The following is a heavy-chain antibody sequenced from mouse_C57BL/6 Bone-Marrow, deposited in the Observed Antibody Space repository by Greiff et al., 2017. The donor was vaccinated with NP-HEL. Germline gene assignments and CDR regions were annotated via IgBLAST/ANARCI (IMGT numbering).Heavy chain of an antibody. Sequence: QVQLKQPGAELVRPGTSVKLSCKASGYTFTSYWMHWVKQRPGQGLEWIGVIDPSDSYTNYNQKFKGKATLTVDTSSSTAYMQLSSLTSEDSAVYYCARGRSYDGYYFDYWGQGTTLTVSS. CDR1: GYTFTSYW. CDR3: ARGRSYDGYYFDY. D-gene: IGHD2-3*01. CDR2: IDPSDSYT. J-gene: IGHJ2*01. V-gene: IGHV1-59*01.